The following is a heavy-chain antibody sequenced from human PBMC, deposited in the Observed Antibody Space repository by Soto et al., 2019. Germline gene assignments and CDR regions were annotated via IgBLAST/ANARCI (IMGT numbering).Heavy chain of an antibody. D-gene: IGHD4-17*01. V-gene: IGHV1-46*03. CDR3: ARIRSTVKTSYYFDY. Sequence: QVQLVQSGAEVKKPGASVKVSCKASGYTFTSYYMHWVRQAPGQGLEWMGIINPSGGSTSYAQKFQGRVTMXXDXSXXTVYMELSSLRSEDTAVYYCARIRSTVKTSYYFDYWGQGTLVTVSS. CDR2: INPSGGST. CDR1: GYTFTSYY. J-gene: IGHJ4*02.